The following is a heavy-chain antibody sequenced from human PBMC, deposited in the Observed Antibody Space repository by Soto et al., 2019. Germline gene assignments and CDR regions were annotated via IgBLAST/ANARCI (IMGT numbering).Heavy chain of an antibody. J-gene: IGHJ4*02. CDR2: VNPSSGVT. Sequence: QVQLVQSGAEVKKPGASVKVSCKPFGYTFTTYYIHWVRQAPGQGLEWMGIVNPSSGVTGYTQKFQGRVTMTTHPSTGTVYMEVSSLRSEDTAVYYCARDMREGLSGWHGVDYWGQGTLVTVSS. V-gene: IGHV1-46*01. CDR1: GYTFTTYY. D-gene: IGHD6-19*01. CDR3: ARDMREGLSGWHGVDY.